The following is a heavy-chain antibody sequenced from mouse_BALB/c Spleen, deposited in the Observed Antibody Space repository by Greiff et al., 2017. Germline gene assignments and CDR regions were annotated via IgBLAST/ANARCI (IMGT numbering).Heavy chain of an antibody. CDR1: GFSFTSYG. V-gene: IGHV2-2*02. J-gene: IGHJ4*01. CDR3: ARNPRDYPYAMDY. D-gene: IGHD2-4*01. CDR2: IWRGGST. Sequence: VMLVESGPGLVQPSQSLFITCTVSGFSFTSYGVHWVRQSPGKGLEWLGVIWRGGSTDYNAAFISRLSISKDNSKSQVFFKMNSLQANDTAIYYCARNPRDYPYAMDYWGQGTSVTVSS.